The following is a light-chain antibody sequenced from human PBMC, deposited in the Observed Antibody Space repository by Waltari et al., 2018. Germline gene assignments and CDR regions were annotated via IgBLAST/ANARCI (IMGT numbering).Light chain of an antibody. CDR2: WAS. CDR1: QSVFYNSDNKNY. Sequence: IVMTQSPDSLAGSVSETATITCKSNQSVFYNSDNKNYLAWYQQKPEQPPKLLIYWASIQESGVPDRFSGSGSGTDFTLNISSLQAEDEAVYYCQQYYSIPRTYGQGTKLEIK. J-gene: IGKJ2*02. CDR3: QQYYSIPRT. V-gene: IGKV4-1*01.